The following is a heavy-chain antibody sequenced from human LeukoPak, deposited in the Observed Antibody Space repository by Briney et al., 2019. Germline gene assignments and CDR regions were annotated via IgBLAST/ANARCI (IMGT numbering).Heavy chain of an antibody. J-gene: IGHJ1*01. V-gene: IGHV3-30*02. CDR2: IRYDGGDK. D-gene: IGHD6-6*01. Sequence: GGSLRLSCAASGFTFSSYAMHWVRQAPGKGLEWVAFIRYDGGDKYYADSVKGRFTISRDNSKNTLYVQMNSLRAEDTAVYYCAKDLYSNSPGSFQHWGQGNLVTVSS. CDR3: AKDLYSNSPGSFQH. CDR1: GFTFSSYA.